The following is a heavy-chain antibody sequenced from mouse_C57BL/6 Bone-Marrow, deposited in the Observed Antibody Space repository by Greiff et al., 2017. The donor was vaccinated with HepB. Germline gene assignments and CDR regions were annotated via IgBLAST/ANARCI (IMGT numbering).Heavy chain of an antibody. J-gene: IGHJ3*01. CDR3: ARPDYDYDGGGFAY. D-gene: IGHD2-4*01. Sequence: QVQLQQPGAELVRPGSSVKLSCKASGYTFTSYWMHWVKQRPIQGLEWIGNIDPSDSETHYNQKFKDKATLTVDKSSSTAYMQLSSLTSEDSAVYYCARPDYDYDGGGFAYWGQGTLVTVSA. CDR1: GYTFTSYW. V-gene: IGHV1-52*01. CDR2: IDPSDSET.